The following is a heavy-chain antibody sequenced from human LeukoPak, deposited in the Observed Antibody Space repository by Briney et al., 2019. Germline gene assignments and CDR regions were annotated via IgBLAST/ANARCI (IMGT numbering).Heavy chain of an antibody. J-gene: IGHJ5*02. CDR1: GFTFSSYA. D-gene: IGHD4-17*01. Sequence: GGSLRLSCAASGFTFSSYAMSWVRQAPGKGLEWVSAISGSGGSTYYADSVKGRFTISRDNSKNTLYLQMNSLRAEDTTVYYCARQDRYGDYAYWFDPWGQGTLVTVSS. V-gene: IGHV3-23*01. CDR3: ARQDRYGDYAYWFDP. CDR2: ISGSGGST.